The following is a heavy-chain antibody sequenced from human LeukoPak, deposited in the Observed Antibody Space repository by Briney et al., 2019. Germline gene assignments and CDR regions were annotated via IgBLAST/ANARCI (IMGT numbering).Heavy chain of an antibody. J-gene: IGHJ6*02. CDR3: ARDNTVTTSYGMDV. CDR2: ISSSSSYL. D-gene: IGHD4-17*01. Sequence: GGSLRLSCAASGFTFSSYSMNWVRQAPGKGLEWVSSISSSSSYLYYADSVKGRFTISRDNAKNSLYLQMNSLRAEDTAVYYCARDNTVTTSYGMDVWGQGTTVTVSS. V-gene: IGHV3-21*01. CDR1: GFTFSSYS.